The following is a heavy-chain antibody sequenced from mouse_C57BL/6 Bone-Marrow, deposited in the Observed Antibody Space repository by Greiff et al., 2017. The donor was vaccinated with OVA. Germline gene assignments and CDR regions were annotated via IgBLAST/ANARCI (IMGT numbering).Heavy chain of an antibody. D-gene: IGHD1-1*01. V-gene: IGHV1-18*01. CDR1: GYTFTDYN. CDR2: INPNNGGT. CDR3: ARRSNYYGSRGAMDY. Sequence: VQLQQSGPELVKPGASVKIPCKASGYTFTDYNMDWVKQSHGKSLEWIGDINPNNGGTIYNQKFKGKATLTVDKSSSTAYMELRSLTSEVTAVYYCARRSNYYGSRGAMDYWGQGTSVTVSS. J-gene: IGHJ4*01.